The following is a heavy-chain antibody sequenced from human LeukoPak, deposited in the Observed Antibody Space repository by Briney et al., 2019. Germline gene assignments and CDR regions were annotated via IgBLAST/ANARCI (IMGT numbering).Heavy chain of an antibody. Sequence: PGGSLRLSCAASGFTFSDYWMHWVRRAPGKGLVWVSRINDNGSSTRYADSVKGRFTISRDNAKNTLYLQMNSLRAEDTAVYYCARDQRGFDYWGQGTLVTVSS. V-gene: IGHV3-74*01. D-gene: IGHD3-10*01. CDR2: INDNGSST. CDR1: GFTFSDYW. J-gene: IGHJ4*02. CDR3: ARDQRGFDY.